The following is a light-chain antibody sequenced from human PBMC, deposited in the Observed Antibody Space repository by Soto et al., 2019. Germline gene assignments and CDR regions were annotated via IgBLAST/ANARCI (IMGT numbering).Light chain of an antibody. Sequence: QSVLTQPASVSGSPGQSITISCTGTSSDVGGSNSVSWYQHHPGKAPKLMIYDVSDRPSGVSNRFSGSKSGNTASLTISGLQAEDEAEYYCSSYMSSSTLNYVFVTGTNVTVL. CDR2: DVS. V-gene: IGLV2-14*03. CDR1: SSDVGGSNS. J-gene: IGLJ1*01. CDR3: SSYMSSSTLNYV.